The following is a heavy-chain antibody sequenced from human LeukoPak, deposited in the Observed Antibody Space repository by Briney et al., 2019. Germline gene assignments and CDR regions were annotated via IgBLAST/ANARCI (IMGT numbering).Heavy chain of an antibody. CDR1: GFTVSSNY. CDR3: ARALAPVEYYFDY. J-gene: IGHJ4*02. Sequence: GGSLRLSCAASGFTVSSNYVSWVRQAPGKGLEWVSVIYSGGSTYYADSVKGRFTISRDNSKNTLYLQMNSLRAEDTAVYYCARALAPVEYYFDYWGQGTLVTVSS. V-gene: IGHV3-53*01. CDR2: IYSGGST.